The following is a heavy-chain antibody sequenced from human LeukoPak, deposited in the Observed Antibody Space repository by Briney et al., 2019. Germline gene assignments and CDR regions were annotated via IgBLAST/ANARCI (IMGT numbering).Heavy chain of an antibody. D-gene: IGHD6-13*01. CDR2: INPNSGGT. J-gene: IGHJ4*02. Sequence: ASVKVSCKTSGYTLTDYYIHWVRQAPGQGLEWMGHINPNSGGTNYAQRFQGRATMTRDTSINTAYMELSSLRSDDTAVYYCARDHLAAAGSGGWGQGTLVTVSS. CDR3: ARDHLAAAGSGG. V-gene: IGHV1-2*06. CDR1: GYTLTDYY.